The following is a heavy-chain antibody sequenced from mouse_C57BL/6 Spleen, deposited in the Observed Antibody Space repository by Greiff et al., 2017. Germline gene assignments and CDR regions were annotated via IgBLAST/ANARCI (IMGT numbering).Heavy chain of an antibody. CDR1: GFSLTSYG. CDR3: AARGSNYAMDY. D-gene: IGHD1-1*01. CDR2: IWRGGST. Sequence: VKVVESGPGLVQPSQSLSITCTVSGFSLTSYGVHWVRQSPGKGLEWLGVIWRGGSTDYNAAFMSRLSITKDNSKSQVFFKMNSLQDDYTAIYYCAARGSNYAMDYWGQGTSVTVSS. J-gene: IGHJ4*01. V-gene: IGHV2-5*01.